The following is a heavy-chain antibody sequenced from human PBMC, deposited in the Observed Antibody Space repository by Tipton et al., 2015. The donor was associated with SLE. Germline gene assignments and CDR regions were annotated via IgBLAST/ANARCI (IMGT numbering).Heavy chain of an antibody. CDR1: GGSINNYY. J-gene: IGHJ4*02. V-gene: IGHV4-4*07. CDR2: IYASGST. CDR3: ARDTRDWFLSES. D-gene: IGHD3-9*01. Sequence: TLSLTCTVSGGSINNYYWSWIRQPAGKGLEWIGRIYASGSTNYNPSLKSRLTISVDTSKNQFSLNLSSVTAADTAVYYCARDTRDWFLSESWGQGALVTVSS.